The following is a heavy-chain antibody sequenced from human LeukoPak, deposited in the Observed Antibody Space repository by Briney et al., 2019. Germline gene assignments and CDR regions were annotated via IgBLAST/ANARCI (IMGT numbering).Heavy chain of an antibody. Sequence: SETLSLTCSVSGDSIGSYYWSWIRQPAGKGLEWLGRIYTSGSTNYNPSLESRVTMSIDTSKNEFSLKLTSVTAADTAVYLCARGIYGDYGLGYWGQGTLVTVSS. CDR3: ARGIYGDYGLGY. V-gene: IGHV4-4*07. J-gene: IGHJ4*02. D-gene: IGHD4-17*01. CDR1: GDSIGSYY. CDR2: IYTSGST.